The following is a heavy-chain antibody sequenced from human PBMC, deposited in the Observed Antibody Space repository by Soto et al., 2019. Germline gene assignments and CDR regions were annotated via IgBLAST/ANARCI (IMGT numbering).Heavy chain of an antibody. D-gene: IGHD1-1*01. V-gene: IGHV3-23*01. Sequence: GGSLRLSCAASGFTFSSYAMSWVRQAPGKGLEWVSAISGSGGSTYYADSVKGRFTISRDNSKNTLYLQMNSLRAEDTAVYYCELEPDFGYYYYGMDVWGQGTTVTVSS. CDR2: ISGSGGST. CDR1: GFTFSSYA. CDR3: ELEPDFGYYYYGMDV. J-gene: IGHJ6*02.